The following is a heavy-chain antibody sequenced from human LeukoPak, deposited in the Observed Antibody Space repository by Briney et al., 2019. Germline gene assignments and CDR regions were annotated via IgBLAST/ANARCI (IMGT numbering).Heavy chain of an antibody. Sequence: PSETLSLTCTVSGYSISSGYYWGWIRQPPGKGLEWIGSIYHSGSTYYNPSLKSRVTISVDTSKNQFSLKLSSVTAADTAVYYCAREVGYCTNGVCPASAFDIWGQGTMVTVSS. CDR1: GYSISSGYY. J-gene: IGHJ3*02. CDR2: IYHSGST. CDR3: AREVGYCTNGVCPASAFDI. D-gene: IGHD2-8*01. V-gene: IGHV4-38-2*02.